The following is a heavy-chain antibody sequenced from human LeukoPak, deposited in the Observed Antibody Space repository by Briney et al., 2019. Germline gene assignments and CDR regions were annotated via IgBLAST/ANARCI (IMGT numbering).Heavy chain of an antibody. V-gene: IGHV3-74*01. CDR3: ARDRRSPFDY. Sequence: GGSLRLSCAASGFTFSSYAMSWVRQAPGKGLVWVSRINSDGTSTNYADSVKGRITISRDNARNTLYLQMKSLRAEDTAVYYCARDRRSPFDYWGQGTLVTVSS. CDR1: GFTFSSYA. CDR2: INSDGTST. J-gene: IGHJ4*02. D-gene: IGHD3-10*01.